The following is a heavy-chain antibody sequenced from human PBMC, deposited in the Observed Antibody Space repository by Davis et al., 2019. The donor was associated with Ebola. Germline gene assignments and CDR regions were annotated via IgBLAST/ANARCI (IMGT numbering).Heavy chain of an antibody. Sequence: PSETLSLTCTVSGGSIDGSSYYWGWIRQPPGKGLEWLGTIYHSGSTFYNPSLRSRLTISVDTSKNQFSLKLRSVTAADTAVYYCARDTRPRGLDAHDDFFDSWSQGTLVIVSS. CDR2: IYHSGST. V-gene: IGHV4-39*07. D-gene: IGHD3/OR15-3a*01. J-gene: IGHJ3*02. CDR3: ARDTRPRGLDAHDDFFDS. CDR1: GGSIDGSSYY.